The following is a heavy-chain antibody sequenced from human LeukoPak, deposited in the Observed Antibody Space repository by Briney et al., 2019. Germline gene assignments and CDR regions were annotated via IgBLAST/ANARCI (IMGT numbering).Heavy chain of an antibody. J-gene: IGHJ4*02. CDR2: ISAYNGNT. V-gene: IGHV1-18*04. Sequence: ASLRVSCKASGYTFTSYGISWGRQAPGQGLEWMGWISAYNGNTNYAQKLQGRVTMTTDTSTSTAYMELRSLRADDTAVYYCARGSEYQLLSSFYSDYWGQGTLVTVSS. CDR1: GYTFTSYG. CDR3: ARGSEYQLLSSFYSDY. D-gene: IGHD2-2*01.